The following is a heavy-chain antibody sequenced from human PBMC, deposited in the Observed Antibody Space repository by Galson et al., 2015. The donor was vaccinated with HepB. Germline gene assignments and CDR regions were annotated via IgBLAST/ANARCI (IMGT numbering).Heavy chain of an antibody. D-gene: IGHD3-22*01. J-gene: IGHJ4*02. CDR2: IQQDESEK. CDR3: ARVIRNDYYDGNGYADY. V-gene: IGHV3-7*05. Sequence: SLRLSCAASGFSFSRYWMNWVRQAPGKGLEWVANIQQDESEKYYVDSVKGRFTISRDNAKNSLYLQMNSLRAEDTAVYYCARVIRNDYYDGNGYADYWGQGTLVTVSS. CDR1: GFSFSRYW.